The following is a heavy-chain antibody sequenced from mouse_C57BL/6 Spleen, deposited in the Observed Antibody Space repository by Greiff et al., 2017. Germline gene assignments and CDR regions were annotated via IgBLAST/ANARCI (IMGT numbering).Heavy chain of an antibody. D-gene: IGHD2-3*01. CDR3: ARKPILIYDGFLDY. J-gene: IGHJ2*01. CDR2: INPNNGGT. Sequence: EVQLQQSGPELVKPGASVKISCKASGYTFTDYYMNWVKKSHGKSLEWIGDINPNNGGTSYNQKFKGKATLTVDKSSSTAYMELRSLTSEDSAVYYCARKPILIYDGFLDYWGQGTTLTVSS. V-gene: IGHV1-26*01. CDR1: GYTFTDYY.